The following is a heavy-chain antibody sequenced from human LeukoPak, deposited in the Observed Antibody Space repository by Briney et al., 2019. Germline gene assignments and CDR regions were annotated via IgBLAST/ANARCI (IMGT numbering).Heavy chain of an antibody. CDR3: ARDLMGYYFDY. CDR1: GFTFSSYW. CDR2: IKQDGSEK. J-gene: IGHJ4*02. Sequence: GGSLRLSCAASGFTFSSYWMSWVRQAPGKGLEWVANIKQDGSEKYYVDSVKGRFTISRDNSKNSLYLQMNSLRAEDTAVYYCARDLMGYYFDYWGQGTLVTVSS. V-gene: IGHV3-7*01. D-gene: IGHD2-8*01.